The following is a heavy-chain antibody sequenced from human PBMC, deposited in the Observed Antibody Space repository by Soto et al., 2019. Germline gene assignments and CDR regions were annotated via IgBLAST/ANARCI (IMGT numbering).Heavy chain of an antibody. V-gene: IGHV3-30*04. CDR2: ISYDGSNK. J-gene: IGHJ3*02. Sequence: GGSLRLSCAASGFTFSSYAMHWVRQAPGKGLEWVAVISYDGSNKYYADSVKGRFTISRDNSKNTLYLQMNSLRAEDTAVYYCARGDAELFDAFDIWGQGTMVTVSS. CDR3: ARGDAELFDAFDI. D-gene: IGHD1-26*01. CDR1: GFTFSSYA.